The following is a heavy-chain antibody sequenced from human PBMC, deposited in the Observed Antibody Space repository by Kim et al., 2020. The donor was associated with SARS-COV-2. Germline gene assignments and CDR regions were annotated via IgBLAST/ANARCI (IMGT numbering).Heavy chain of an antibody. V-gene: IGHV3-30*04. D-gene: IGHD1-26*01. J-gene: IGHJ4*02. CDR3: ARVAVEGSGSYPFDY. Sequence: GGSLRLSCAASGFTFSSYAMHWVRQAPGKGLEWVAVISYDGSNKYYADSVKGRFTISRDNSKNTLYLQMNSLRAEDTAVYYCARVAVEGSGSYPFDYWGQGTLVTVSS. CDR1: GFTFSSYA. CDR2: ISYDGSNK.